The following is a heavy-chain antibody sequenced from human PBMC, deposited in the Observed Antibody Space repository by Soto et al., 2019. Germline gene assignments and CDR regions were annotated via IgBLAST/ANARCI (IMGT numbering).Heavy chain of an antibody. D-gene: IGHD6-13*01. J-gene: IGHJ4*02. CDR3: ANSVSYSKNFIAS. Sequence: EVQLLESGGGLVQPGGSLRLSCAASGFTFNSFAMSWVRQAPGKGLEWVSGIDGSGDITYYADSVKGRFTISRDNSKNPLYLQITGWKVEDRAVFSWANSVSYSKNFIASGARGPLATVSS. V-gene: IGHV3-23*01. CDR2: IDGSGDIT. CDR1: GFTFNSFA.